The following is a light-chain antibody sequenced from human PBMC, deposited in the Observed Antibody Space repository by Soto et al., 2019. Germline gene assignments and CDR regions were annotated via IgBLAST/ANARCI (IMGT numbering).Light chain of an antibody. CDR3: GTWDSSLSANGV. Sequence: QSVLTQPPSVSAAPGQKVTISCSGSSSNIGNNYVSWYQHLPGTAPKLLIYENNKRPSGIPDRFSGSKSGTSATLGITGLQTGDEADYYCGTWDSSLSANGVFGGGTKVTVL. J-gene: IGLJ3*02. CDR2: ENN. CDR1: SSNIGNNY. V-gene: IGLV1-51*02.